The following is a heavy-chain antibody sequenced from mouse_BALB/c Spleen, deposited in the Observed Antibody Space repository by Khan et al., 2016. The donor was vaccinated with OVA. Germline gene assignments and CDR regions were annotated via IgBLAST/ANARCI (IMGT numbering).Heavy chain of an antibody. J-gene: IGHJ2*01. CDR3: ARTARIKY. D-gene: IGHD1-2*01. V-gene: IGHV3-2*02. CDR2: ISYSGST. CDR1: GYSITSGFG. Sequence: EVKLLESGPGLVKPSQSLSLTCTVTGYSITSGFGWNWIRQFPGNKLEWMGYISYSGSTYYNPSLKSRISSTRDTSKNQFVLQLNAVTTEDTATYYCARTARIKYWGQGTTLTVSS.